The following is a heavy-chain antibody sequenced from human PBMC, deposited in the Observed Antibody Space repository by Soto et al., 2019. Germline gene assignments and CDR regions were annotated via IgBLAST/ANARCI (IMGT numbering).Heavy chain of an antibody. CDR3: ARVPVDIVATIMMDY. CDR1: GGTFSSYT. J-gene: IGHJ4*02. V-gene: IGHV1-69*02. CDR2: IIPILGIT. D-gene: IGHD5-12*01. Sequence: SVKVSCKASGGTFSSYTISWVRQAPGQGLEWMGRIIPILGITNYAQKFQGRVTITANKSTSTAYKKLSSLRSEDTSLYYFARVPVDIVATIMMDYWGQGTLVTVSS.